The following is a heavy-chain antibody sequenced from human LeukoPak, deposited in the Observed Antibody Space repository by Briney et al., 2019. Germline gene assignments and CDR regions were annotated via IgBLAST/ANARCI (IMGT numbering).Heavy chain of an antibody. J-gene: IGHJ6*03. D-gene: IGHD1-14*01. V-gene: IGHV3-43*01. CDR1: GFTFSDYY. CDR3: AKDRTGTHYYYYMDV. Sequence: GGSLRLSCAASGFTFSDYYMSWIRQAPGKGLEWVSLISWDGGSTYYADSVKGRFTISRDNSKNSLYLQMNSLRTEDTALYYCAKDRTGTHYYYYMDVWGKGTTVTVSS. CDR2: ISWDGGST.